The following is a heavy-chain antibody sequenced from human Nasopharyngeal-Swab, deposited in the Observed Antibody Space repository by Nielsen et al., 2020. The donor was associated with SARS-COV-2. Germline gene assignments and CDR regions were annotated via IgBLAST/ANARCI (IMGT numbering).Heavy chain of an antibody. CDR3: ASEWLPTLTLDY. CDR1: GFTFSSYE. D-gene: IGHD6-19*01. J-gene: IGHJ4*02. Sequence: GGSLRLSCAASGFTFSSYEMNWVRQAPGKGLEWVSYISSSGSTIYYADSVKGRLTISRDNAKNSLYLQMNSLRAEDTAVYYCASEWLPTLTLDYWGQGTLVTVSS. CDR2: ISSSGSTI. V-gene: IGHV3-48*03.